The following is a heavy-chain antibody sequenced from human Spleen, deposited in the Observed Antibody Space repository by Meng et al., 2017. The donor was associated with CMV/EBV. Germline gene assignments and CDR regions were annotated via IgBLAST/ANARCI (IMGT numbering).Heavy chain of an antibody. CDR2: INPSSGGT. Sequence: ASVKVSCKASGYTFTGYYMHWVRQAPGQGLEWMGWINPSSGGTNYAQKFQGRVTMTRDTSISTAYMELSRLRSDDTAVYYCARGATQYSSSSTVYYYYGMDVWGQGTTVTVSS. V-gene: IGHV1-2*02. CDR3: ARGATQYSSSSTVYYYYGMDV. CDR1: GYTFTGYY. J-gene: IGHJ6*02. D-gene: IGHD6-13*01.